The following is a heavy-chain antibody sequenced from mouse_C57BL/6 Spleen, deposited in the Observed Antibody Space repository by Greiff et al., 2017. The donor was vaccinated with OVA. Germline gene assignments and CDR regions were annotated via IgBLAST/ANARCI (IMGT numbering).Heavy chain of an antibody. Sequence: VQLQQPGAELVMPGASVKLSCKASGYTFTSYWMHWVKQRPGQGLEWIGEIDPSDSYTNYNQKFKGKSTLTVDKSSSTAYMQLSSLTSEDSAVYYCARPYYYGSRVAMDYWGQGTSVTVSS. CDR3: ARPYYYGSRVAMDY. CDR1: GYTFTSYW. CDR2: IDPSDSYT. V-gene: IGHV1-69*01. J-gene: IGHJ4*01. D-gene: IGHD1-1*01.